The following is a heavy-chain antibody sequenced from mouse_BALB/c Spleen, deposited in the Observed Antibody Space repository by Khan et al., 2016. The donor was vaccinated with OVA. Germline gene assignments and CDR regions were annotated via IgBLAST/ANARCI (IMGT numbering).Heavy chain of an antibody. CDR3: ARLKDI. CDR2: IWAGGST. Sequence: VQLKESGPGLVAPSQSLSITCTVSGFSLTSYGVHWVRQPPGKGLEWLGVIWAGGSTNNNSALMYRLIISTYNSKSHVFLKMNSLQTDDTAMYYCARLKDIWGQGTTLTGSS. CDR1: GFSLTSYG. D-gene: IGHD1-3*01. V-gene: IGHV2-9*02. J-gene: IGHJ2*01.